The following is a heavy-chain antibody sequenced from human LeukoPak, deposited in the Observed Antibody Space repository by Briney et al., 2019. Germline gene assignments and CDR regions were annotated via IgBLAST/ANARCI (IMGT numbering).Heavy chain of an antibody. Sequence: KPSETLSLTCAVSTDSITSNWWSWVRQPPGKGLEWIGEVHKSGSTNYYPSLQSRVTISMDKSKNQIALELTSVTAADTAVYYCAKEIVGAPTPGAYWGQGILVTVSS. CDR1: TDSITSNW. CDR2: VHKSGST. J-gene: IGHJ4*02. V-gene: IGHV4-4*02. D-gene: IGHD1-26*01. CDR3: AKEIVGAPTPGAY.